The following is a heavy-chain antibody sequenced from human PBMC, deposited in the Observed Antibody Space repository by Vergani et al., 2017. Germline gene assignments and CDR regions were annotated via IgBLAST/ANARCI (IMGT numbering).Heavy chain of an antibody. CDR3: VKDAGSYENFFDS. CDR1: GFTFSTYA. Sequence: EVQLLESGGSLTPPGGSVRLSCAASGFTFSTYAMHWVRQAPGKGLEWVSALTGGGGSTYYADSFKGRFIISRDNSRDTLYLQMNSLRPEDTATYYCVKDAGSYENFFDSWGQGTLVTVSS. CDR2: LTGGGGST. D-gene: IGHD1-26*01. J-gene: IGHJ4*02. V-gene: IGHV3-23*01.